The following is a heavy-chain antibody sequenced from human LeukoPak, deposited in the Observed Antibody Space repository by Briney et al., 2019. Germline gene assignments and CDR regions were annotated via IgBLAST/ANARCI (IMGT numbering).Heavy chain of an antibody. D-gene: IGHD3-10*01. CDR2: IYSGGST. CDR3: ARGYGSGNADAFDI. J-gene: IGHJ3*02. CDR1: GFTVSSNY. V-gene: IGHV3-53*01. Sequence: GGSLRLSCAASGFTVSSNYMSWVRQAPGKGLEWVSVIYSGGSTYYADSVKGRFTISRDNSKNTLYLQMNSLRAEDTAVYYCARGYGSGNADAFDIWGQGTMVTVSS.